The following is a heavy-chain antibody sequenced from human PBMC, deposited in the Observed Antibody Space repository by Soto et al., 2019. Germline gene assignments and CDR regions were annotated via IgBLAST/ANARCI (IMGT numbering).Heavy chain of an antibody. D-gene: IGHD6-6*01. CDR3: ARYSSSSYAYWFDP. CDR2: IYYSGST. Sequence: PSETLSLTCAVYGGSFSSYYWSWIRQPPGKGLEWIGYIYYSGSTNYNPSLKSRVTISVDTSKNQFSLKLSSVTAADTAVYYCARYSSSSYAYWFDPWGQGTLVTVSS. J-gene: IGHJ5*02. V-gene: IGHV4-59*01. CDR1: GGSFSSYY.